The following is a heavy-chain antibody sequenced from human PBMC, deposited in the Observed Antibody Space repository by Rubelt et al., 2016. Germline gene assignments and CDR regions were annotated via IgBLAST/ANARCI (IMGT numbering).Heavy chain of an antibody. CDR1: GFTFSSYA. CDR3: GRDMNV. V-gene: IGHV3-33*08. J-gene: IGHJ6*02. CDR2: IWYDGSNK. Sequence: VQLVQSGGDLVQPGRSLRLSCAASGFTFSSYAVSWVRQAPGKGLEWVAVIWYDGSNKYYADSVKGRFTISRDNAKNSLYLQMSSRRAEGTAVYYCGRDMNVWGQGTTVTVSS.